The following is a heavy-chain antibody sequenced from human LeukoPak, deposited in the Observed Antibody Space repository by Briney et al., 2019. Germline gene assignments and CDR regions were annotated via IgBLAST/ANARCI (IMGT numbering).Heavy chain of an antibody. CDR1: GFTFSSYA. J-gene: IGHJ4*02. V-gene: IGHV3-23*01. CDR2: ISGSGGST. CDR3: AKRPELDFGAVAGTFDY. D-gene: IGHD6-19*01. Sequence: GGSLRLSCAASGFTFSSYAMSWVRQAPGKGLEWVSAISGSGGSTYYADSVKGRFTISRDNSKNTLYLQMNSLRAEDTAVYYCAKRPELDFGAVAGTFDYWGQGTLVTVSS.